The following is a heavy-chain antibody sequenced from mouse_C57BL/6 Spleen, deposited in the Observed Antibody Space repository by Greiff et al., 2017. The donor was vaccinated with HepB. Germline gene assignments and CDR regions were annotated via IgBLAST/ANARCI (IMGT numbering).Heavy chain of an antibody. D-gene: IGHD3-2*02. CDR2: INPSSGYT. CDR3: ARGSSGHFDY. Sequence: VQLQQSGAELARPGASVKMSCKASGYTFTSYTMHWVKQRPGQGLEWIGYINPSSGYTKYNQKFKDKATLTADKSSSTAYMQLSSLTSEDSAVYYCARGSSGHFDYWGQGTTLTVSS. V-gene: IGHV1-4*01. J-gene: IGHJ2*01. CDR1: GYTFTSYT.